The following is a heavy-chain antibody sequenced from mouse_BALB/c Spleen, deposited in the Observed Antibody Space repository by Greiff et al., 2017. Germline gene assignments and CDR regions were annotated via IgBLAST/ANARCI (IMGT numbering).Heavy chain of an antibody. Sequence: QVQLQQPGSELVRPGASVKMSCKASGYTFTSYWMHWVKQRPGQGLEWIGYINPSTGYTEYNQKFKDKATLTADKSSSTAYMQLSSLTSEDSAVYYCANYYGSHWYFDVWGAGTTVTVSS. CDR1: GYTFTSYW. CDR3: ANYYGSHWYFDV. J-gene: IGHJ1*01. V-gene: IGHV1-4*01. D-gene: IGHD1-1*01. CDR2: INPSTGYT.